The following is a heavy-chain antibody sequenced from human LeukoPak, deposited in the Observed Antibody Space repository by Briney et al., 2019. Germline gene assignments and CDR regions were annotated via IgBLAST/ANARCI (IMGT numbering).Heavy chain of an antibody. CDR3: ARLTGYSSSWYSSRYGMDV. Sequence: SETLSLTCAVYGGSFSGYYWSWIRQPPGKGLEWTGEINHSGSTNYNPSLKSRVTISVDTSKNQFSLKLSSVTAADTAVYYCARLTGYSSSWYSSRYGMDVWGKGTTVTVSS. CDR2: INHSGST. D-gene: IGHD6-13*01. V-gene: IGHV4-34*01. J-gene: IGHJ6*04. CDR1: GGSFSGYY.